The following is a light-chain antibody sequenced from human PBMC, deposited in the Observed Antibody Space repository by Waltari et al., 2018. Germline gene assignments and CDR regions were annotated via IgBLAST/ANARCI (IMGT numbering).Light chain of an antibody. J-gene: IGLJ3*02. CDR2: EVS. CDR3: SSYAGGSTLGV. CDR1: SSDGGGYEY. Sequence: QSALTQPPSASGSPGQSVTISCTGTSSDGGGYEYVPWYQHHPGKAPKLRIYEVSKRPSGVPDRFSGSKSGNTASLTVSGLQAEDEGDYYCSSYAGGSTLGVFGGGTKLTVL. V-gene: IGLV2-8*01.